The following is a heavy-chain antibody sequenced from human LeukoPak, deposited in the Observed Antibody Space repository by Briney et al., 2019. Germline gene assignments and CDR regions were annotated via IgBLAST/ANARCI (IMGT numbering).Heavy chain of an antibody. V-gene: IGHV3-23*01. J-gene: IGHJ4*02. Sequence: TGGSLRPSCAASGFTFSSYAMSWVRQAPGKGLEWVSAISASGGSTYYADSVKGRFTISRDNPKNTLYLQMNSLRAEDTAVYYCAKIGVPFDSWGQGTLVTVSS. D-gene: IGHD2-8*01. CDR1: GFTFSSYA. CDR3: AKIGVPFDS. CDR2: ISASGGST.